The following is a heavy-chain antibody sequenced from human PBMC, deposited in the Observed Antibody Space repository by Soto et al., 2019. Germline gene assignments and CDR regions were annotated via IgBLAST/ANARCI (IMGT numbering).Heavy chain of an antibody. CDR1: GFTFSRHT. D-gene: IGHD3-22*01. CDR2: ISSSSSYI. CDR3: ARDEDYYDSGPS. V-gene: IGHV3-21*01. J-gene: IGHJ5*02. Sequence: PGGSLRLSCAASGFTFSRHTMNWVRQAPGKGLEWVSSISSSSSYIYYADSLKGRFTISRDNAKKSLYLQMNSLRAEGTAVYYCARDEDYYDSGPSWGQGTLVTVSS.